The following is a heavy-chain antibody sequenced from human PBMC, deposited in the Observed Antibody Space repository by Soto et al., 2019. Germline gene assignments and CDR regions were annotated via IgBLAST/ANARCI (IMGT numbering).Heavy chain of an antibody. CDR3: ARGRSINTNMDY. CDR1: GFTFSTYS. J-gene: IGHJ4*02. V-gene: IGHV3-21*01. D-gene: IGHD2-2*01. CDR2: ISSSGGSV. Sequence: EVQLVESGGGLVKPGGSLRLSCAASGFTFSTYSMNWVRQAPGKGLEWISSISSSGGSVSYAESVKGRFTISRDNAKNSLYLQMDSLRAEETAVYYCARGRSINTNMDYWGQGTLVTVSS.